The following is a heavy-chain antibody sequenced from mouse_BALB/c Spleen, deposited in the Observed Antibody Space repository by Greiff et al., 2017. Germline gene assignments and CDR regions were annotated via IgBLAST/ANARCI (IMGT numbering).Heavy chain of an antibody. CDR2: ISSGGSYT. CDR1: GFTFSSYT. D-gene: IGHD1-2*01. J-gene: IGHJ3*01. CDR3: TREDYGYGFAY. V-gene: IGHV5-6-4*01. Sequence: EVQLVESGGGLVKPGGSLKLSCAASGFTFSSYTMSWVRQTPEKRLEWVATISSGGSYTYYPDSVKGRFTISRDNAKNTLYLQMSSLKSVDTAMYYCTREDYGYGFAYWGQGTLVTVSA.